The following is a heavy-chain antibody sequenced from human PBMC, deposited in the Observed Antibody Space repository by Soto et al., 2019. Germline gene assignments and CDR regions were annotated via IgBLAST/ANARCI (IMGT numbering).Heavy chain of an antibody. CDR3: ARVITMIVVVIEGWFDP. V-gene: IGHV4-31*03. Sequence: PSETLSLTCTVSGGSIISGGYYWSWIRQHPGKGLEWIGYIYYSGSTYYNPSLKSRVTISVDTSKNQFSLKLSSVTATDTAVYSCARVITMIVVVIEGWFDPWGQGTLVTVSS. CDR2: IYYSGST. D-gene: IGHD3-22*01. CDR1: GGSIISGGYY. J-gene: IGHJ5*02.